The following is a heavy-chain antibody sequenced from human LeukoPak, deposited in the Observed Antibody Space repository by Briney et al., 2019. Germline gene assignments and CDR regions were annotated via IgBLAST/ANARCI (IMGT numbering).Heavy chain of an antibody. CDR1: GLSNADYS. CDR2: IDWSGAAS. Sequence: GGSLRLSCVGAGLSNADYSMSWVRQVPGKGLEWVSGIDWSGAASEYADSVKGRFTISRDNAKNSLYLQMNTLRPEDTGVYYCARDLSATWYSLGYWGQGTLVTVSS. CDR3: ARDLSATWYSLGY. J-gene: IGHJ4*02. D-gene: IGHD2-21*02. V-gene: IGHV3-20*04.